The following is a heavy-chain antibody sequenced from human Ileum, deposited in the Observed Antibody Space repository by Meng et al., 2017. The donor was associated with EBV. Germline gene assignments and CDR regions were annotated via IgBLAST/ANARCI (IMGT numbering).Heavy chain of an antibody. J-gene: IGHJ4*02. D-gene: IGHD3-10*01. CDR3: ARRSFAAGSPDY. CDR2: IYWDDDK. V-gene: IGHV2-5*02. CDR1: GFSLNTGGMA. Sequence: QITLKESGPTLVKPTQTLTMTCTFSGFSLNTGGMAVSWIRQPPGKALEWLALIYWDDDKRYSPSLKTRLTITKDTSKNQVVLTMTNMDPVDTATYYCARRSFAAGSPDYWGQGTLVTVSS.